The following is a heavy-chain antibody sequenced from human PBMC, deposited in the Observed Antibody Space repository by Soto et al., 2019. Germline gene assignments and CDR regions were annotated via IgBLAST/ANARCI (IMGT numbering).Heavy chain of an antibody. Sequence: QVQLQQWGAGLLKPSETLSLTCAVYGGSFSGYYWSWIRQPPGKGLEWIGEINHSGSTNYNPSLKSRVTISVDTSKNQFSLKLSSVTAADTAVYYCARGMGDIVAVVAATPSFRYFDYWGQGTLVTVSS. CDR2: INHSGST. CDR3: ARGMGDIVAVVAATPSFRYFDY. D-gene: IGHD2-15*01. V-gene: IGHV4-34*01. CDR1: GGSFSGYY. J-gene: IGHJ4*02.